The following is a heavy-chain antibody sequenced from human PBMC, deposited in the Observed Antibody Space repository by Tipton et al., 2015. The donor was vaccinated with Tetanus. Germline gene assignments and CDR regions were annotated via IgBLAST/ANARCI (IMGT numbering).Heavy chain of an antibody. CDR1: GFSFRDFG. V-gene: IGHV3-48*02. Sequence: SLRLSCAGSGFSFRDFGMNWVRQAPGKGLEWVSYISYSSTSIYYAGSVKGRFAVSRDNAKKSLYLQMNTLRDEDTAVYYCARRGEARANWFDSWGRGTMVTVSS. CDR2: ISYSSTSI. CDR3: ARRGEARANWFDS. D-gene: IGHD2-21*01. J-gene: IGHJ5*01.